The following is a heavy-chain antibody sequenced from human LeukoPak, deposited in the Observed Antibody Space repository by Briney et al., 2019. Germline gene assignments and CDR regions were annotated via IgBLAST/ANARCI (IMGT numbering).Heavy chain of an antibody. J-gene: IGHJ4*02. Sequence: PSETLSLTCTVSGYSISSGHYWAWIRQSPEEELECIATMFHSGSTYYNPSLKSRVTTSVDTSKNEFSLNLSSVTAADTAVYYCARAGTNLGDYDYWGQGTLVTVSS. D-gene: IGHD4-17*01. V-gene: IGHV4-38-2*02. CDR1: GYSISSGHY. CDR2: MFHSGST. CDR3: ARAGTNLGDYDY.